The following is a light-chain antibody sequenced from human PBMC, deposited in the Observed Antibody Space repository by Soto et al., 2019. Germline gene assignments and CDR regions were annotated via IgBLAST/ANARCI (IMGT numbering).Light chain of an antibody. V-gene: IGLV2-14*03. J-gene: IGLJ2*01. CDR2: DVS. CDR1: SSDVGAYNY. Sequence: QSVLTQPASVSGSPGQSITISCTGTSSDVGAYNYVSWYQQHPGKAPKLMIYDVSSRPSGISNRFSGSKSGNTASLTISGLQAEDEADYYCSSYTISSTVVFGGGTKVTVL. CDR3: SSYTISSTVV.